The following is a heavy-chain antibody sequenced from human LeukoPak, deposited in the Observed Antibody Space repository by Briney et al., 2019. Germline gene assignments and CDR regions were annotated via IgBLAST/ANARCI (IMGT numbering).Heavy chain of an antibody. CDR1: GFTFTIFG. V-gene: IGHV3-48*01. CDR2: IDARSGIT. CDR3: ARTYDFGRGPPGDAFDN. D-gene: IGHD3-3*01. Sequence: GGSLRLSCATSGFTFTIFGINWVRQAPGKGPEWVSCIDARSGITYYADSVQGRFTISRDNAKESVFLQMNRLRVDDTAVYYCARTYDFGRGPPGDAFDNWGQGTPVTVSS. J-gene: IGHJ3*02.